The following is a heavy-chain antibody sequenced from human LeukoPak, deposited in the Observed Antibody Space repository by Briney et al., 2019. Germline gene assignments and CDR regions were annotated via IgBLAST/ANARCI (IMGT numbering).Heavy chain of an antibody. CDR2: ISYDGSNK. CDR1: GFTFSSYA. CDR3: ARDFRHILDY. Sequence: GRSLRLSCAASGFTFSSYAMRWVRQAPGKGLEWVAVISYDGSNKYYADSVKGRFTISRDNSKNTLYLQMNSLRAEDTAVYYCARDFRHILDYWGQGTLVTVSS. V-gene: IGHV3-30*04. D-gene: IGHD3-10*01. J-gene: IGHJ4*02.